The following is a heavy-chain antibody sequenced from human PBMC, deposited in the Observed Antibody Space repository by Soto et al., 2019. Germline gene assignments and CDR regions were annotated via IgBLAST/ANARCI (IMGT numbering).Heavy chain of an antibody. CDR2: INHSGST. CDR1: GGSFRGYY. D-gene: IGHD3-16*01. CDR3: ARGDFYASDY. J-gene: IGHJ4*02. Sequence: PSETLSLTCAVYGGSFRGYYWSWVRQPPGKGLEWIGEINHSGSTNYNPSLKSRVTISVDASKNQFSLKLTSVTAADTAVYYCARGDFYASDYWGQGTLVTVSS. V-gene: IGHV4-34*01.